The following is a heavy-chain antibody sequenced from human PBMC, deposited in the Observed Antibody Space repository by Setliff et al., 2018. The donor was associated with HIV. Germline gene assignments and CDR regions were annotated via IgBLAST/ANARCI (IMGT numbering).Heavy chain of an antibody. CDR1: GFTVSSSY. V-gene: IGHV3-66*02. CDR3: VKDYVARRSYTYGYDY. D-gene: IGHD5-18*01. J-gene: IGHJ4*02. Sequence: GGSLRLSCAASGFTVSSSYMNWVRQAPGKGLEWVSVIYSDGTTYYADSVKGRFTISRDNSKNTVHLQMNSLRGEDTAMYYCVKDYVARRSYTYGYDYWGQGTLVTVSS. CDR2: IYSDGTT.